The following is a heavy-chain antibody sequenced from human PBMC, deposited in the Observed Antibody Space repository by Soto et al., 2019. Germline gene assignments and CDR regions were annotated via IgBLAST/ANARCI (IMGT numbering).Heavy chain of an antibody. J-gene: IGHJ4*02. CDR2: LYYIGNT. D-gene: IGHD2-15*01. CDR3: ARVGGVAARTFDY. CDR1: GGSISPLY. V-gene: IGHV4-59*01. Sequence: QVQLQESGPGVVKPSETLSLTCTVSGGSISPLYCSWVRQPPGKGLEWIGYLYYIGNTNYNPSLKSRVTISVDASKSRVSLRLTSVTAADTAVYYCARVGGVAARTFDYWGQGTVVTVSS.